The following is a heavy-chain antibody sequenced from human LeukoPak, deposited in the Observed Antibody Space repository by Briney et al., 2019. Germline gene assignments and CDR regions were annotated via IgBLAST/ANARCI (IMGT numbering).Heavy chain of an antibody. CDR2: INHSGST. V-gene: IGHV4-34*01. D-gene: IGHD1-14*01. CDR3: ARDTNHAAIDY. Sequence: PSETLSLTCAVYGGSFSGYYWSWIRQPPEKGLEWIGEINHSGSTNYNPSLKSRVTISVDTSKNQFSLKLSSVTAADTAVYYCARDTNHAAIDYWGQGTLVTVSS. J-gene: IGHJ4*02. CDR1: GGSFSGYY.